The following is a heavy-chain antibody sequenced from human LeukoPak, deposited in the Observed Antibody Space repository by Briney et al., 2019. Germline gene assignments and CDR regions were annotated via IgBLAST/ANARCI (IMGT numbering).Heavy chain of an antibody. CDR1: GGSISTYY. CDR2: IYFTGST. J-gene: IGHJ4*02. Sequence: SETLSLTCTVPGGSISTYYWSWIRQTPGKGLEWIGYIYFTGSTTYHPSLRSRLSMSVDASQSQFSLRLISVTAPDTAVYYCVRNNYYDSSGYRLWGQGTLVTVSS. CDR3: VRNNYYDSSGYRL. D-gene: IGHD3-22*01. V-gene: IGHV4-59*13.